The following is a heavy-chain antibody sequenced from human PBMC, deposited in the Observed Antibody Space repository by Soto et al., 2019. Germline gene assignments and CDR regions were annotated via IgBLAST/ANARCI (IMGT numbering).Heavy chain of an antibody. Sequence: QVQLVQSGAEVKKPGASVKVSCKASGYTFTGYYMHWVRQAPGQGLEWMGWINPNSGGTNYAQKFEGCVTMTRDTSISTAYMELSRLRSDDTAVYYCARDRSKQWLGLSAFDIWGQGTMVTVSS. CDR3: ARDRSKQWLGLSAFDI. V-gene: IGHV1-2*04. CDR2: INPNSGGT. D-gene: IGHD6-19*01. J-gene: IGHJ3*02. CDR1: GYTFTGYY.